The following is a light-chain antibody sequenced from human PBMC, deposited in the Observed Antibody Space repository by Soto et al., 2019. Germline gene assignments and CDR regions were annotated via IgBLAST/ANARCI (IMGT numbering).Light chain of an antibody. V-gene: IGLV3-25*03. CDR1: ALPKKY. CDR3: QSIDGTGSLYV. J-gene: IGLJ1*01. CDR2: KDN. Sequence: SYELTQSPSVSVSPGQTARITCSGDALPKKYVYWYQLRPGQAPLLIVYKDNERPSGIPERFSGSSSRPTATLTISGVQAEDDADYYCQSIDGTGSLYVFGGGTKLTVL.